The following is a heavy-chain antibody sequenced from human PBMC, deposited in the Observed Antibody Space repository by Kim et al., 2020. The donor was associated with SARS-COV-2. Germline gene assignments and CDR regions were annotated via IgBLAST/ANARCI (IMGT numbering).Heavy chain of an antibody. CDR2: INHSGST. Sequence: SETLSLICAVYGGSFSGYYWSWIRQPPGKGLEWIGEINHSGSTNYNPSLKSRVTISVDTSKNQFSLKLSSVTAADTAVYYCARLPSNLYCSSTSCHVNPSPWGQGTLVTVSS. CDR1: GGSFSGYY. V-gene: IGHV4-34*01. CDR3: ARLPSNLYCSSTSCHVNPSP. J-gene: IGHJ5*02. D-gene: IGHD2-2*01.